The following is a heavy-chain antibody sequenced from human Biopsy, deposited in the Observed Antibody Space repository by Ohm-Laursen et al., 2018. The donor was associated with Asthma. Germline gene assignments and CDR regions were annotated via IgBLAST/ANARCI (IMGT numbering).Heavy chain of an antibody. CDR3: ARAAITGTRGWFDP. CDR1: GGYLTGHY. Sequence: GTLSLTCTVYGGYLTGHYWNWIRQPPGKGLEWIGEIDQSGYTNYNPSLKSRVTISADTSKNQFHLNLSSVTAADTAVYFCARAAITGTRGWFDPWGQGTQVTVSS. V-gene: IGHV4-34*01. J-gene: IGHJ5*02. D-gene: IGHD1/OR15-1a*01. CDR2: IDQSGYT.